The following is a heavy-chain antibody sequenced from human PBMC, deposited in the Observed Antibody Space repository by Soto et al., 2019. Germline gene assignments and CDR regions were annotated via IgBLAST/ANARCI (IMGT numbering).Heavy chain of an antibody. CDR1: GFTFSSYA. D-gene: IGHD3-16*01. CDR2: ISGSGGST. J-gene: IGHJ3*02. V-gene: IGHV3-23*01. CDR3: AKASTYYPGGEGI. Sequence: GGSLRLSCAASGFTFSSYAMSWVRQAPGKGLEWVSAISGSGGSTYYADSVKGRFTISRDNSKNTPYLQMNSLRAEDTAVYYCAKASTYYPGGEGIWGQGTMVTVSS.